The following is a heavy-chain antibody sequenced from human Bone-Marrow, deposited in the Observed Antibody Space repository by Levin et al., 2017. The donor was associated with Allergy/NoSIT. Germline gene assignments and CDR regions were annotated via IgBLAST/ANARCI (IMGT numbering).Heavy chain of an antibody. V-gene: IGHV3-30-3*01. D-gene: IGHD1-26*01. J-gene: IGHJ6*02. Sequence: PGGSLRLSCAASGFTFSSYAMHWVRQAPGKGLEWVAVISYDGSNKYYADSVKGRFTISRDNSKNTLYLQMNSLRAEDTAVYYCARDGTAGDGMDVWGQGTTVTVSS. CDR1: GFTFSSYA. CDR2: ISYDGSNK. CDR3: ARDGTAGDGMDV.